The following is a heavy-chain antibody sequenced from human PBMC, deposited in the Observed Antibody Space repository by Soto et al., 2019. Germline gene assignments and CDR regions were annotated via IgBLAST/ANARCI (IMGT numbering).Heavy chain of an antibody. Sequence: SGPTLVNPTQTLTLTCTFSGFSLSTSGVGVGWIRQPPGKALEWLALIYWDDDKRYSPSLKSRLTITKDTSKNQVVLTMTNMDPVDTATYYCAHLGYCSGGSCYSNLSSWFDPWGQGTLVTVSS. D-gene: IGHD2-15*01. CDR1: GFSLSTSGVG. V-gene: IGHV2-5*02. CDR2: IYWDDDK. J-gene: IGHJ5*02. CDR3: AHLGYCSGGSCYSNLSSWFDP.